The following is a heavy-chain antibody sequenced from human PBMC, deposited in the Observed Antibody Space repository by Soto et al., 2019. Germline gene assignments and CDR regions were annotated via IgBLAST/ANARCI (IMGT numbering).Heavy chain of an antibody. CDR1: GYTFTGYY. D-gene: IGHD6-13*01. J-gene: IGHJ6*04. CDR3: ARWGLAAAGTAPLSGSEV. CDR2: INPNIGGT. V-gene: IGHV1-2*04. Sequence: ASVKVSCKPSGYTFTGYYMHWVRQAPGQGLEWMGWINPNIGGTNYAQKFQGWVTITRDTSISTAYMELSRLRSDDTAVYYCARWGLAAAGTAPLSGSEVWGKGNPVNVSS.